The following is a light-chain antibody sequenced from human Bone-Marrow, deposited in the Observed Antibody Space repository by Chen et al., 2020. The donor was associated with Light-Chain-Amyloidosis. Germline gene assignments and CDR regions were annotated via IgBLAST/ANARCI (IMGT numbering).Light chain of an antibody. Sequence: QSALTQPASVSGSPGQSITISCTGTSSDVGGDNHVSWYQQHPDKATKLIIYEVTNRPSWVPDRFSGSKSDNTAYMTISGLQTEDEADYFCSSYTITNTLVFGSGTRVTVL. V-gene: IGLV2-14*01. CDR2: EVT. CDR1: SSDVGGDNH. J-gene: IGLJ1*01. CDR3: SSYTITNTLV.